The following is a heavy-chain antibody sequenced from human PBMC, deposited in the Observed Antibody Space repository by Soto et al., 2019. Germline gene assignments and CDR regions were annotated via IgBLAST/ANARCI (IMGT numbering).Heavy chain of an antibody. CDR2: INPNSGGT. CDR3: ARMYYYGSGRYYYGMDV. J-gene: IGHJ6*02. V-gene: IGHV1-2*02. Sequence: ASVKVSCKASGYTFTGYYMHWVRQAPGQGLEWMGWINPNSGGTNYAQKFQGRVTMTRDTSISTAYMELSRLGSDDTAVYYCARMYYYGSGRYYYGMDVWGQGTTVTVSS. D-gene: IGHD3-10*01. CDR1: GYTFTGYY.